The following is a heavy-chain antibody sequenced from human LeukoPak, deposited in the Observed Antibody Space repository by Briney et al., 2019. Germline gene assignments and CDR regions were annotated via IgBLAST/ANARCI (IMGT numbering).Heavy chain of an antibody. D-gene: IGHD6-19*01. CDR2: INPSGGST. J-gene: IGHJ3*02. CDR3: ARGGYSSGWYQSAFDI. CDR1: GYTFTSYY. V-gene: IGHV1-46*01. Sequence: ASVKVSCKASGYTFTSYYMHWVRQAPGQGLEWMGIINPSGGSTSYAQKFQGRVTMTRDMSTSTVYMELSSLGSEDTAVYYCARGGYSSGWYQSAFDIWGQGTMVTVSS.